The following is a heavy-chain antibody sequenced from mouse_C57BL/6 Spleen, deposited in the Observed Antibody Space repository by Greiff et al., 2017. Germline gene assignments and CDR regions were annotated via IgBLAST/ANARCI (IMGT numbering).Heavy chain of an antibody. CDR3: ARDGYYLYAMDY. CDR2: IDPSDSYT. J-gene: IGHJ4*01. V-gene: IGHV1-69*01. CDR1: GYTFTSYW. Sequence: QVHVKQPGAELVMPGASVKLSCKASGYTFTSYWMHWVKQRPGQGLEWIGEIDPSDSYTNYNQKFKGKSTLTVDKSSSTAYMQLSSLTSEDSAVYYCARDGYYLYAMDYWGQGTSVTVSS. D-gene: IGHD2-3*01.